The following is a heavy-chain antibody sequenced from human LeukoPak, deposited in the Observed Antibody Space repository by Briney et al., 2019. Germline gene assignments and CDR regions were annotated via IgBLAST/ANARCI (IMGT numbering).Heavy chain of an antibody. J-gene: IGHJ5*02. V-gene: IGHV3-21*01. CDR3: ARDYYDSSGFGWFDP. CDR1: GFTFSSYI. Sequence: GGSLRLSCAASGFTFSSYIMNWVRQAPGKGLEWVSSISSSSSYIYYADSVKGRFTISRDNAKNSLYLQMNSLRAEDTAVYYCARDYYDSSGFGWFDPWGQGTLVTVSS. D-gene: IGHD3-22*01. CDR2: ISSSSSYI.